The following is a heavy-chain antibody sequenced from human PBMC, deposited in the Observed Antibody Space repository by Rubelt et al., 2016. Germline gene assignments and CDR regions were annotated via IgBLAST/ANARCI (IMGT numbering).Heavy chain of an antibody. D-gene: IGHD3-22*01. J-gene: IGHJ4*02. Sequence: QVQLVQSGAEVKKPGASVKVSCKVSGYTLTELSMHWVRQAPGKGLEWMGGFDPEGGETIYGRWCQGRVTMTEDTSTDTAYIELSSVRSEDTAVYYCARSKDHYDSVVFDYWGQGTLVTVSS. CDR3: ARSKDHYDSVVFDY. V-gene: IGHV1-24*01. CDR2: FDPEGGET. CDR1: GYTLTELS.